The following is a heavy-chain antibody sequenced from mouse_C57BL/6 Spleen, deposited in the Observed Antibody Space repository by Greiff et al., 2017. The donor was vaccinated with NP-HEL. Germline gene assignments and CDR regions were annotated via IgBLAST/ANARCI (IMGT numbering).Heavy chain of an antibody. CDR1: GYSITSGYY. D-gene: IGHD2-3*01. V-gene: IGHV3-6*01. Sequence: EVQLQESGPGLVKPSQSLSLTCSVTGYSITSGYYWNWIRQFPGNKLEWMGYISYDGSNNYNPSLKNRIAITRDTSKNQFFLKLNSVTTEDTATYYCAIYDGYYVAWFAYGGQGTLVTVSA. J-gene: IGHJ3*01. CDR3: AIYDGYYVAWFAY. CDR2: ISYDGSN.